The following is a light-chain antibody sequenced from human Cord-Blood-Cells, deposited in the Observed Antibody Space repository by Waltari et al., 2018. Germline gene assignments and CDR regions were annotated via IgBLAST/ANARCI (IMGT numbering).Light chain of an antibody. Sequence: IVLPQSPGTLSLSPGERATLPSRASQSVSSSYLAWYQQKPGQAPRLLIYGASSRATGIPDRFSGSGSGTDFTLTISRLEPEDFAVYYCQQYGSSPPLTFGGGTKVEIK. CDR1: QSVSSSY. J-gene: IGKJ4*01. CDR2: GAS. CDR3: QQYGSSPPLT. V-gene: IGKV3-20*01.